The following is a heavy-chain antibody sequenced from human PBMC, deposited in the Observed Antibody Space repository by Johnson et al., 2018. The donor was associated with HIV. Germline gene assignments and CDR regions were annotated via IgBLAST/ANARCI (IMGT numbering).Heavy chain of an antibody. CDR2: IWYDGSNK. V-gene: IGHV3-33*01. CDR3: ARGLAADAFDI. CDR1: GFTFSSYG. Sequence: QVLLVESGGGLVQPGGSLRLSCAASGFTFSSYGIHWVRQAPGKGLEWVAVIWYDGSNKFYADSVRGRFTISRDNSKNTLYLQMNSLRDEDTAVYYCARGLAADAFDIWGQGTMVTVSS. J-gene: IGHJ3*02. D-gene: IGHD6-13*01.